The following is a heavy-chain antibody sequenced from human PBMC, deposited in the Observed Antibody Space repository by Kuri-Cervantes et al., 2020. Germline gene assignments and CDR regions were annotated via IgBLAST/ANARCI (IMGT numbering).Heavy chain of an antibody. Sequence: GESLEISCAASGFSFSSYGMSWVRQAPGKGLEWVSSISSSSSYIYYADSVKGRFTISRDNAKNSLYLQMNSLRAEDTAVYYCARLSPGDYYYGMDVWGQGTTVTVSS. J-gene: IGHJ6*02. V-gene: IGHV3-21*01. CDR3: ARLSPGDYYYGMDV. CDR2: ISSSSSYI. CDR1: GFSFSSYG.